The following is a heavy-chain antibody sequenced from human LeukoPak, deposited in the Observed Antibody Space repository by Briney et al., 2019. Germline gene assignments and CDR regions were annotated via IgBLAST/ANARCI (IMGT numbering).Heavy chain of an antibody. CDR2: IYHSGST. J-gene: IGHJ4*02. V-gene: IGHV4-30-2*01. Sequence: LRLSCAASGFTFSNAWMSWIRQPPGKGLEWIGYIYHSGSTYYNPSLKSRATISVDRSKNQFSLKLSSVTAADTAVYYCARGGRNDVFDYWGQGTLVTVSS. CDR3: ARGGRNDVFDY. CDR1: GFTFSNAW.